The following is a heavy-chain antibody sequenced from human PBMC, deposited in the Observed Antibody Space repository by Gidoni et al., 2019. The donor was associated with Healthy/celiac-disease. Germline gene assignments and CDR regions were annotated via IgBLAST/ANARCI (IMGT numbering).Heavy chain of an antibody. CDR2: IKSKTDGGTT. Sequence: EVQLVESGGGLVKPGGSLRLSCAASGFTFSNAWLSWVRQAPGKGLEWVGRIKSKTDGGTTDYAAPVKGRFTISRDDSKNTLYLQMNSLKTEDTAVYYCTTLIYDFWSGSYNSNHYYYMDVWGKGTTVTVSS. J-gene: IGHJ6*03. CDR1: GFTFSNAW. D-gene: IGHD3-3*01. CDR3: TTLIYDFWSGSYNSNHYYYMDV. V-gene: IGHV3-15*01.